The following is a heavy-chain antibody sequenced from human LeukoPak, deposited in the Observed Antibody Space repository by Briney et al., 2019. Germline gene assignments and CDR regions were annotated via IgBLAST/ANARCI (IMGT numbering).Heavy chain of an antibody. J-gene: IGHJ4*02. CDR1: GGSISSGGYY. CDR3: ASTGQIGVFDF. CDR2: VYSSGTA. D-gene: IGHD3-10*01. V-gene: IGHV4-61*08. Sequence: SQTLSLTCTVSGGSISSGGYYWSWIRQHPGKGPEWIGYVYSSGTANYNPSLKSRASISIDTSKNQFSLRLTSVTAADSAVYYCASTGQIGVFDFWGQGTLVTVSS.